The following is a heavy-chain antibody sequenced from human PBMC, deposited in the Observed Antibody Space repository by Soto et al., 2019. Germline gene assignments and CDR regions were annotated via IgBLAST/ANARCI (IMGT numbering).Heavy chain of an antibody. CDR2: ISSSGSTI. V-gene: IGHV3-48*03. CDR3: ARDHYRYYGSGSYYNYFDY. D-gene: IGHD3-10*01. CDR1: GFTFSSYE. J-gene: IGHJ4*02. Sequence: GGSLRLSCAASGFTFSSYEMNWVRQAPGKGLEWVSYISSSGSTIYYADSVKGRFTISRDNAKNSLYLQMNSLRAEDTAVYYCARDHYRYYGSGSYYNYFDYWGQGXLVTVSS.